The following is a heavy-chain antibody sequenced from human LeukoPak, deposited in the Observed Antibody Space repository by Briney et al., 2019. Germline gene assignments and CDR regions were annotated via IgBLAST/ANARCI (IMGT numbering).Heavy chain of an antibody. V-gene: IGHV3-38-3*01. J-gene: IGHJ5*02. D-gene: IGHD1-26*01. CDR2: INGGCT. CDR1: GFTVSSNE. CDR3: AKKYSTGLDP. Sequence: GGSLRLSCAASGFTVSSNEMSWVRQAPGKGLEWVSCINGGCTYYADSRKGRFTISRDNSKNTLYLQMNSLRAEDTAVYYCAKKYSTGLDPWGQGTLVTVSS.